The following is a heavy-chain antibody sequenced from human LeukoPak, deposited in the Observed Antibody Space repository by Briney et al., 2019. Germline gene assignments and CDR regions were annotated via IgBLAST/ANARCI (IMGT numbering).Heavy chain of an antibody. CDR2: ISYDGSNK. CDR1: GFTFSSYA. CDR3: ARGLNMRFGYSTDY. V-gene: IGHV3-30*04. J-gene: IGHJ4*02. Sequence: GGSLRLSCAASGFTFSSYAMHWVRQAPGKGLEWVAVISYDGSNKYYADSVKGRFTISRDNSKNTLYLQMNSLRAEDTAVYYYARGLNMRFGYSTDYWGQGTLVTVSS. D-gene: IGHD5-18*01.